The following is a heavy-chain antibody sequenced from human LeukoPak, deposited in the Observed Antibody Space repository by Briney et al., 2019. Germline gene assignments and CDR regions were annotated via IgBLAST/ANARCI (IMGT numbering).Heavy chain of an antibody. Sequence: GGSLRLSCAASGLTFSIYGMTWVRQAPGKGLEWVSSISSSGASTYYADSVKGRFTISRDNSKNTLYLQISSLRVEDTAVYYCAKVATWTHFDYWGQGILVTVSS. D-gene: IGHD3/OR15-3a*01. CDR1: GLTFSIYG. CDR3: AKVATWTHFDY. V-gene: IGHV3-23*01. CDR2: ISSSGAST. J-gene: IGHJ4*02.